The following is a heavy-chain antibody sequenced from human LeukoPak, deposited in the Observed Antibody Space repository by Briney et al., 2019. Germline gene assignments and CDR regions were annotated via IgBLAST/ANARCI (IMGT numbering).Heavy chain of an antibody. CDR2: IIPIFGTA. Sequence: SVKVSCKASGGTFSSYAISWVRQAPAQGLEWMGRIIPIFGTANYARKFHGRVTITTDESTSTAYMELSSLRSDDTAVYYCARDGYSYGDNGEDYWGQGTLVTVSS. CDR1: GGTFSSYA. CDR3: ARDGYSYGDNGEDY. V-gene: IGHV1-69*05. J-gene: IGHJ4*02. D-gene: IGHD5-18*01.